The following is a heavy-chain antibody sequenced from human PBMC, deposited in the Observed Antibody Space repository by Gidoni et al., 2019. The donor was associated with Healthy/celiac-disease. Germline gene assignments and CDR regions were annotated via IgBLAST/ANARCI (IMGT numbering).Heavy chain of an antibody. J-gene: IGHJ4*02. D-gene: IGHD1-26*01. CDR1: RFTFSSYP. Sequence: EVQLVESGGALVQPAGSLKPSCSASRFTFSSYPMSWVRQAPGKGLEWVSGSSGSGGSTYYADSVKGRFTISRDNSKNTLYLQMNSLRAEDTAVYYCAKDPYSGSYFQQYYFDYWGQGTLVTVSS. V-gene: IGHV3-23*04. CDR3: AKDPYSGSYFQQYYFDY. CDR2: SSGSGGST.